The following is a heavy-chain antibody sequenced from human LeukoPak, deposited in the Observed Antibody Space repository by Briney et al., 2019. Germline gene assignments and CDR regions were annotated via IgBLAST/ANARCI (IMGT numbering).Heavy chain of an antibody. CDR1: GFTFSSYS. D-gene: IGHD6-13*01. CDR3: ARDSPYSSSWSVPKWFDH. J-gene: IGHJ5*02. CDR2: ISSSSSTI. V-gene: IGHV3-48*01. Sequence: PGGSLRLSCAASGFTFSSYSMNWVRQAPGKGLEWVSYISSSSSTIYYADSVKGRFTISRDNAKNSLYLQMNSLRAEDTAVYYCARDSPYSSSWSVPKWFDHWGQGTLVTVSS.